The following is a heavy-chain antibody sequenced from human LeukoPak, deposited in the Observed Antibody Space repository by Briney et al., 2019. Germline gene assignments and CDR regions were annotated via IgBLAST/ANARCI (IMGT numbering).Heavy chain of an antibody. CDR1: GSTFTSSA. V-gene: IGHV1-58*02. CDR3: AADPLGGSGFFLPAFDI. J-gene: IGHJ3*02. CDR2: IVVGSGNT. D-gene: IGHD6-19*01. Sequence: GTSVKVSCKTSGSTFTSSAMQWVRQARGQRLEWLGWIVVGSGNTNYAQKFQERVTITRDMSTSTAYMELSSLRSEDTAVYYCAADPLGGSGFFLPAFDIWGQGTMVTVSS.